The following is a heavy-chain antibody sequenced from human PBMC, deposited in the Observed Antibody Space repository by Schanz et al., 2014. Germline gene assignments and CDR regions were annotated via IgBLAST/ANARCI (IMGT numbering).Heavy chain of an antibody. CDR1: GFTFSSYT. Sequence: VQLVESGGGLVKPGDSLRLSCAASGFTFSSYTMKWVRQAPGKGLEWVAGISYDGTNTFYGDSVKGRFTISRDNSKNTLYLQMNSLRAEDTAVYYCAKDHFGHYDSSGCSDCYYYGMDVWGQGTTVTVSS. V-gene: IGHV3-30*04. CDR2: ISYDGTNT. J-gene: IGHJ6*02. D-gene: IGHD3-22*01. CDR3: AKDHFGHYDSSGCSDCYYYGMDV.